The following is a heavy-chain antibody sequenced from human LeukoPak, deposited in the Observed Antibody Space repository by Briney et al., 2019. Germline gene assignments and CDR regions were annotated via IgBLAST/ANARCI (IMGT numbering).Heavy chain of an antibody. J-gene: IGHJ4*02. Sequence: PGGSLRLSCVASGFTFSSYAMSWVRQTPGKGLEWVSGISGSGGNIYYADSVKGRFTISRDNSKNTLNLQMNSLRAEDTAVYYCAKAYYYASGSYYQAFDYWGQGALVTVSS. CDR1: GFTFSSYA. V-gene: IGHV3-23*01. D-gene: IGHD3-10*01. CDR2: ISGSGGNI. CDR3: AKAYYYASGSYYQAFDY.